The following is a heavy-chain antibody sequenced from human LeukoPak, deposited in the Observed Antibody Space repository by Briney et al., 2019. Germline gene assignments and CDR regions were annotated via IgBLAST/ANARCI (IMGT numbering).Heavy chain of an antibody. CDR3: AKEEGVAAAGSYYFDY. V-gene: IGHV3-33*06. J-gene: IGHJ4*02. CDR1: GFTYSSYG. CDR2: IWYDGSNK. D-gene: IGHD6-13*01. Sequence: GRSLRLSCAASGFTYSSYGMHWLRQAPGKGLEWVAVIWYDGSNKYYADSVKGRFTISRDNSKNTLYLQMNSLRAEDTAVYYCAKEEGVAAAGSYYFDYWGQGTLVTVSS.